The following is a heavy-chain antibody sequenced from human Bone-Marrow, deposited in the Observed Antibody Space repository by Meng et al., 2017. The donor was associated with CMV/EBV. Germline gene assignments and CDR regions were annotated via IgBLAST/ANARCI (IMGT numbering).Heavy chain of an antibody. J-gene: IGHJ4*02. CDR3: ARASCSGGSCYSLIDY. CDR1: GFTFSSYS. V-gene: IGHV3-21*01. CDR2: ISSSSSYI. D-gene: IGHD2-15*01. Sequence: GEYLKISCAASGFTFSSYSMNWVRQAPGKGLEWVSSISSSSSYIYYADSVKGRFTISRDNAKNSLYLQMNSLRAEDTAVYYCARASCSGGSCYSLIDYWGQGTLVTVSS.